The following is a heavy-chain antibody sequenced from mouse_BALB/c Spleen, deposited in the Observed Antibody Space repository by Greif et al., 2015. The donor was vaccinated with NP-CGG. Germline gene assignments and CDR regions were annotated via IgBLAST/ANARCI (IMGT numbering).Heavy chain of an antibody. CDR3: ARADDGSSYGYFDY. Sequence: EVQLVESGGGLVQPGGSRKLSCAASGFTFSSFGMHWVRQAPEKGLEWVAYISSGSSTIYYAATVKGRFTISRDNPKNTLCLQMASLRSEYTAMDYCARADDGSSYGYFDYGGQVTTLTGFS. CDR1: GFTFSSFG. D-gene: IGHD1-1*01. CDR2: ISSGSSTI. V-gene: IGHV5-17*02. J-gene: IGHJ2*01.